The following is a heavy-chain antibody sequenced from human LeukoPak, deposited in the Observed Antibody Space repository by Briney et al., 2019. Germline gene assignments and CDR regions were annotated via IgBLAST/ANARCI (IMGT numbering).Heavy chain of an antibody. CDR1: GFTFSSYG. V-gene: IGHV3-33*01. Sequence: GGSLRLSCAASGFTFSSYGMHWVRQAPGKGLEWVAVIWYDGSNKYYADSAKGRFTISRDNSKNTLYLQMNSLRAEDTAVYYCARERVTAILYYYYGMDVWGQGTTVTVSS. J-gene: IGHJ6*02. D-gene: IGHD2-21*02. CDR3: ARERVTAILYYYYGMDV. CDR2: IWYDGSNK.